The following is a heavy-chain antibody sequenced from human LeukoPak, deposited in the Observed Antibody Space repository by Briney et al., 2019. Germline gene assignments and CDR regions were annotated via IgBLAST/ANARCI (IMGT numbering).Heavy chain of an antibody. D-gene: IGHD2/OR15-2a*01. CDR3: ARGNSEGRNWFDP. V-gene: IGHV4-34*01. CDR1: SGSFSGYY. CDR2: INHSGST. J-gene: IGHJ5*02. Sequence: SETLSLTCAVYSGSFSGYYWSWIRQPPGKGLEWIGEINHSGSTNYNPSLKSRVTISVDTSKNQFSLKLSSVTAADTAVYYCARGNSEGRNWFDPWGQGTLVTVSS.